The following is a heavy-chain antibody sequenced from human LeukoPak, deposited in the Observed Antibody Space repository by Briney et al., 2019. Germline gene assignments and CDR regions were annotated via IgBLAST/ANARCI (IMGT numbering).Heavy chain of an antibody. J-gene: IGHJ4*02. Sequence: SVRVSCKASGGTFSSYAISWVLQAPGQGLEWMGGIIPIFGTANYAQKFQGRVTITADESTSTAYMELSSLRSEDTAVYYCARDSGPGFNFDYWGQGTLVTVSS. CDR1: GGTFSSYA. CDR3: ARDSGPGFNFDY. CDR2: IIPIFGTA. V-gene: IGHV1-69*13. D-gene: IGHD1-1*01.